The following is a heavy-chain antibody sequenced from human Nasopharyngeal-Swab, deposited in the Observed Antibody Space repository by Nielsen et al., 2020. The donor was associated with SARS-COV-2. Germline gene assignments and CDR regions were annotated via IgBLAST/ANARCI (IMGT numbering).Heavy chain of an antibody. J-gene: IGHJ6*02. CDR3: AREVGSGWYRARYYGMDV. Sequence: ASVKVSCKASGYTFTSYAMNWVRQAPGQGLEWMGWINTNTGNPTYAQGFTGRFVFSLDTSVSTAYLQISSLKAEDTAMYYCAREVGSGWYRARYYGMDVWGQGTTVTVSS. V-gene: IGHV7-4-1*02. CDR2: INTNTGNP. D-gene: IGHD6-19*01. CDR1: GYTFTSYA.